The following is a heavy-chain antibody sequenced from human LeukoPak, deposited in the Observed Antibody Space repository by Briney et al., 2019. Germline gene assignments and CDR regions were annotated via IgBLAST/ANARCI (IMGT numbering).Heavy chain of an antibody. D-gene: IGHD5-18*01. V-gene: IGHV1-18*01. CDR2: ISAYNGNT. CDR3: ARDGTVAWGIQLWLPAGY. J-gene: IGHJ4*02. Sequence: GASVKVSRKASGYTFTSYGISWVRQAPGQGLEWMGWISAYNGNTNYARKLQGRVTMTTDTSTSTAYMELRSLRSDDTAVYYCARDGTVAWGIQLWLPAGYWGQGTLVTVSS. CDR1: GYTFTSYG.